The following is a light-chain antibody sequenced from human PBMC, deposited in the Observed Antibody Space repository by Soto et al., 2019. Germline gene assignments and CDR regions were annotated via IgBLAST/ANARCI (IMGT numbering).Light chain of an antibody. J-gene: IGKJ1*01. Sequence: DIQMTQSPSAVSASAGDRVTITCRASQGISTYLNWYQQKPGKAPKLLIYAASSLQSGVPSRFSGSGSETDFTLTISSLQPEDFATYSCQQSYSTTWTFGQGTTVDIK. CDR2: AAS. CDR3: QQSYSTTWT. V-gene: IGKV1-39*01. CDR1: QGISTY.